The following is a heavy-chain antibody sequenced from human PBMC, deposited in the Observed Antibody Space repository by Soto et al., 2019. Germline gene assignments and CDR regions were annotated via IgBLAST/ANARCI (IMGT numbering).Heavy chain of an antibody. V-gene: IGHV1-69*13. D-gene: IGHD3-22*01. J-gene: IGHJ4*02. CDR2: IIPIFGTA. CDR3: ARDLPDYYDSSGYSRPLNFDY. CDR1: GGTFSSYA. Sequence: SVKVSCKASGGTFSSYAISWVRQAPGQGLEWMGGIIPIFGTANYAQKFQGRVTITADESTSTAYMELSSLRSEDTAVYYCARDLPDYYDSSGYSRPLNFDYWGQGTLVTVSS.